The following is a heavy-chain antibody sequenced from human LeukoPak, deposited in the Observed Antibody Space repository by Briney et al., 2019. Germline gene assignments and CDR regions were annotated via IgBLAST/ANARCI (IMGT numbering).Heavy chain of an antibody. CDR1: GFTFSWFW. Sequence: GGSLRLSCAASGFTFSWFWMSWVRQAPGKGLEWVANIKEDGSEKYYVDSVKGRFTISRDNAKNSLYLQMNRLRVEDTAVYYCARLEAVWGKGTTVTVSS. D-gene: IGHD3-3*01. V-gene: IGHV3-7*01. CDR2: IKEDGSEK. CDR3: ARLEAV. J-gene: IGHJ6*04.